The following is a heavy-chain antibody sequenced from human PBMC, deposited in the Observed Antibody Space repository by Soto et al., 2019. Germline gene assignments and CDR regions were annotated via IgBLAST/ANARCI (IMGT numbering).Heavy chain of an antibody. CDR2: ISSSGSTI. CDR1: GFTFSDYY. V-gene: IGHV3-11*01. J-gene: IGHJ6*03. Sequence: GGSLRLSCAASGFTFSDYYMSWIRQAPGKGLEWVSYISSSGSTIYYADSVKGRFTISRDNAKNSLYLQMNSLRAEDTAVYYCARVPDPFGVVKPSYYYYYYMDVWGKGTTVTVSS. CDR3: ARVPDPFGVVKPSYYYYYYMDV. D-gene: IGHD3-3*01.